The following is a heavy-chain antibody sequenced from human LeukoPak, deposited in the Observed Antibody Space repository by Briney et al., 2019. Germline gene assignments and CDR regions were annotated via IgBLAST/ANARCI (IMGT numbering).Heavy chain of an antibody. J-gene: IGHJ4*02. D-gene: IGHD3-3*01. CDR2: ISGDGNRK. CDR3: AKEWSGYSFDY. CDR1: GYTFTSYY. V-gene: IGHV3-30*04. Sequence: SCKASGYTFTSYYMHWVRQAPGKGPEWVAVISGDGNRKYYADSVKGRFTISRDNSKNTVSLQMNSLRGEDSAVYYCAKEWSGYSFDYWGQGTLVTVSA.